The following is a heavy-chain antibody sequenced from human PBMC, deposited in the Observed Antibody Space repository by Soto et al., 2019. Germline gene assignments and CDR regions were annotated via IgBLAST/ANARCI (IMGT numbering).Heavy chain of an antibody. Sequence: PSETLSLTCTVSGGSISSYYWSWIRQPPGKGLEWIGYIYYNGSTNYNPSLKSRVTISVDTSKNQFSLKLSSVTAADTAVYYCARASKRGSYGYYYYYGMDVWGQGTTVTVSS. J-gene: IGHJ6*02. CDR2: IYYNGST. D-gene: IGHD5-18*01. V-gene: IGHV4-59*01. CDR3: ARASKRGSYGYYYYYGMDV. CDR1: GGSISSYY.